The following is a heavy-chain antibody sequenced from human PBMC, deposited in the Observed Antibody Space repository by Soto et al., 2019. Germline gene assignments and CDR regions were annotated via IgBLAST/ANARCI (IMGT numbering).Heavy chain of an antibody. D-gene: IGHD5-12*01. Sequence: SETLSLTCAVYGGSFSGYYWSWIRQPPGKGLEWIGEINHSGSTNYNPSLKSRVTISVDTSKNQFSLKLSSVTAADTAVYYCARGLGGWLPGKGEVRSDWGQGTLVTVSS. CDR1: GGSFSGYY. CDR2: INHSGST. V-gene: IGHV4-34*01. CDR3: ARGLGGWLPGKGEVRSD. J-gene: IGHJ4*02.